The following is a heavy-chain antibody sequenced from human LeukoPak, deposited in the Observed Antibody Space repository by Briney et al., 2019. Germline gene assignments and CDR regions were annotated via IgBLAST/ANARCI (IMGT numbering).Heavy chain of an antibody. CDR2: ISYDGSNK. D-gene: IGHD4-17*01. V-gene: IGHV3-30*18. Sequence: GRSLRLSCAASGFTFSSYGMHWVRQAPGKGLEWVAVISYDGSNKYYADSVKGRFTISRDNSKNTLYLQMNSLRAEDTAVYYCAKGDYGDYVFDYWGQGTLVTVSS. CDR1: GFTFSSYG. CDR3: AKGDYGDYVFDY. J-gene: IGHJ4*02.